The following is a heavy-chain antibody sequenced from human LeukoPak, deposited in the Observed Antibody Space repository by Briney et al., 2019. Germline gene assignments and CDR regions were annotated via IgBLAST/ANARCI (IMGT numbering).Heavy chain of an antibody. J-gene: IGHJ6*02. Sequence: PSETLSLTCTVSGGSISNYYWTWLRQPAGKGLEWLGRIYSSGTTTYNPSLKSRVAMSVDTSRNQFSLKLSSVTAADTAVYYCARVSPIAVAGSSYYYAMDVWGQGTTVTVSS. CDR1: GGSISNYY. D-gene: IGHD6-19*01. V-gene: IGHV4-4*07. CDR3: ARVSPIAVAGSSYYYAMDV. CDR2: IYSSGTT.